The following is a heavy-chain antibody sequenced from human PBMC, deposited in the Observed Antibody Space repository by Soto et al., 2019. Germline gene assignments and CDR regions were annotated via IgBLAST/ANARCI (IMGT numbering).Heavy chain of an antibody. V-gene: IGHV4-61*01. CDR3: ARAASPYFELLSDFDP. CDR2: IYYSGTT. D-gene: IGHD3-9*01. CDR1: GASLSSGSYY. Sequence: NPSETLSLTCTVSGASLSSGSYYWSWIRQPPGKGLEWLGYIYYSGTTKYNPSLTSRVTLSVDMSKNQFSLKLNSVTAADSAVYFCARAASPYFELLSDFDPWGQGVMVTVYS. J-gene: IGHJ5*02.